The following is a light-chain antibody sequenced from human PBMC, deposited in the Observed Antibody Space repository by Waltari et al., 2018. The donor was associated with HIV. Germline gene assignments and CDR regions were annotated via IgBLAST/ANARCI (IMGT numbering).Light chain of an antibody. V-gene: IGLV2-23*02. CDR2: EVS. J-gene: IGLJ2*01. CDR3: CSYASTTDTYVV. Sequence: QSALTQPASVSGSPGQSITISCTGTSSDVWRYNLVSWYQQHPGKATKLIIYEVSKRPSGVSNRFSGSKSGSTASLTISGLQPEDEADYCCCSYASTTDTYVVFGGGTKLTVL. CDR1: SSDVWRYNL.